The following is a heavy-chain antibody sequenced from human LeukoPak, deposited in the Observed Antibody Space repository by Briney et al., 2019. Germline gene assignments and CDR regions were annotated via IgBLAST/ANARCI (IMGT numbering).Heavy chain of an antibody. J-gene: IGHJ4*02. Sequence: GGSLRLSCAASGFTFSNYAMSWVRQAPGKGLEWVSSINGRGGSTYYADSVKGRFTISRDNSKNTLYLQMNSLRAEDTAVYYCANWAFRDSSSWYYFDYWGQGTLVTVSS. V-gene: IGHV3-23*01. CDR2: INGRGGST. D-gene: IGHD6-13*01. CDR3: ANWAFRDSSSWYYFDY. CDR1: GFTFSNYA.